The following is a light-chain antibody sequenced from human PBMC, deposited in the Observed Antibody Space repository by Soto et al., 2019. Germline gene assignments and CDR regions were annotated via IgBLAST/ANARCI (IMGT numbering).Light chain of an antibody. CDR2: LGS. V-gene: IGKV2-28*01. CDR1: QSLLHSNGYNY. Sequence: DLVMTQSPLSLPVTPGEPASISCRSSQSLLHSNGYNYLDWYLQKPGQSPQLLIYLGSTRASGVPDRFSGSVSGTDFTLKISRAEAEDVGVYYCMQALQTPRTFGGGTKVEIK. J-gene: IGKJ4*01. CDR3: MQALQTPRT.